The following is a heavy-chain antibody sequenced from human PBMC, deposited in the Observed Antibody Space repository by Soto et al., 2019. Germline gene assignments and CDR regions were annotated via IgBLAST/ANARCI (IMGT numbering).Heavy chain of an antibody. CDR1: GGSLTSDGYY. CDR2: IYYSGSI. CDR3: ARSSLWEQPFES. Sequence: SETLSLTCTVSGGSLTSDGYYWSWIRQLPGKGLEWIGYIYYSGSIFYNPFLKSRASISAHSSKRQFSLKLTSVTAADTAVYYWARSSLWEQPFESWGQGNLVTFSS. J-gene: IGHJ4*02. D-gene: IGHD1-26*01. V-gene: IGHV4-31*03.